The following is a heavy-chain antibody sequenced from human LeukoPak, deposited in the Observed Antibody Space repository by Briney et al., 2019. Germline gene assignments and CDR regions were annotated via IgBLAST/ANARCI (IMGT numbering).Heavy chain of an antibody. CDR3: ARGSEVGATLGLYYFDY. V-gene: IGHV1-69*13. CDR2: IIPIFGTA. CDR1: GGTFTNSA. D-gene: IGHD1-26*01. Sequence: SVKVSCKASGGTFTNSAISWVRQAPGQGLEWMGGIIPIFGTANYAQKFQGRVTITADESTSTAYMELRSLRSDDTAVYYCARGSEVGATLGLYYFDYWGQGTLVTVSS. J-gene: IGHJ4*02.